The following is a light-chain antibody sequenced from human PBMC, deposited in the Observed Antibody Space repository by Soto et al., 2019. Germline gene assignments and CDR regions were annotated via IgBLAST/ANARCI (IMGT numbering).Light chain of an antibody. Sequence: QSVLTQPPSVSAAPGQKVTISCSGSTSNIGNNYVSWYQQLPGTAPKLLIYENNKRPSGIPDRFSCSKSGTSATLGITGLQTGEEADYYGGTWDSSLSAVVFGGGTKVTVL. CDR3: GTWDSSLSAVV. V-gene: IGLV1-51*02. CDR2: ENN. J-gene: IGLJ2*01. CDR1: TSNIGNNY.